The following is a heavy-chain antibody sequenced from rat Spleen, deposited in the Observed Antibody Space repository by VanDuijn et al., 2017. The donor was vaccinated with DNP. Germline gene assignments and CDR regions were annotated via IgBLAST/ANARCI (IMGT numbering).Heavy chain of an antibody. CDR2: ISYSGST. V-gene: IGHV3-1*01. J-gene: IGHJ2*01. CDR1: GYSIPNNY. D-gene: IGHD4-2*01. Sequence: EVQLQESGPGLVKPSQSLSLTCSVTGYSIPNNYWGWIRKFPGNKMEWVGHISYSGSTSYNPSLKSRISITRDTSKNQFFLHLNSVTTWDTATNYCACWSDYFDFWSQGVMVTVSS. CDR3: ACWSDYFDF.